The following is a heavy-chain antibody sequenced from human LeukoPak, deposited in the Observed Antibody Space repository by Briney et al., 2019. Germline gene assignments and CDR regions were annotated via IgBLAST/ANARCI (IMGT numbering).Heavy chain of an antibody. Sequence: GGSLRLSCAASGFSFTFYSMNWVRQAPGKGLEWVSSISSSSSYIYYADSVKGRFTISRDNAKNSLYLQMNSLRAEDTAVYYCARSQFLVMWLNGGFDYWGQGTLVTVSS. J-gene: IGHJ4*02. CDR3: ARSQFLVMWLNGGFDY. CDR2: ISSSSSYI. V-gene: IGHV3-21*01. CDR1: GFSFTFYS. D-gene: IGHD3-16*01.